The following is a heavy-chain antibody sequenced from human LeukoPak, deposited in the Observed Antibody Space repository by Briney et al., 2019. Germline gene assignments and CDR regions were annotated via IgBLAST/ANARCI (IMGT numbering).Heavy chain of an antibody. CDR1: GGSISSYY. CDR2: IYYSGST. V-gene: IGHV4-59*01. CDR3: ARTRITMIGPFDY. J-gene: IGHJ4*02. D-gene: IGHD3-22*01. Sequence: PSETLPLTCTVSGGSISSYYWSWIRQPPGKGLEWIGHIYYSGSTNYNPSLKSRVTISVDTSKNQFSLKLSSVTAADTAVYYCARTRITMIGPFDYWGQGTLVTVSS.